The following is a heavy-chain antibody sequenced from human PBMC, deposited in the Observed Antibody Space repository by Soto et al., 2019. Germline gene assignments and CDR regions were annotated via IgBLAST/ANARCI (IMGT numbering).Heavy chain of an antibody. CDR3: AREVASTYPGVYYYGMDV. CDR2: ISSRGNYI. D-gene: IGHD4-4*01. CDR1: GFTFSIYS. J-gene: IGHJ6*02. V-gene: IGHV3-21*01. Sequence: EVRLVESGGGLVKPGGSLGLSCAASGFTFSIYSMNWVRQAPGKGLEWVSSISSRGNYIYYADSLKGRFTISRDNAKNSLYLQMNSLRAQDTAVYYCAREVASTYPGVYYYGMDVWGQGTTVTVSS.